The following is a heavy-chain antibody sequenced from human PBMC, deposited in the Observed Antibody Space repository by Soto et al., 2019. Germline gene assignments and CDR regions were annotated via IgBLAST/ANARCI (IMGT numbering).Heavy chain of an antibody. CDR3: ATSLSYFDY. CDR2: ISSSSFVI. CDR1: GFTFRVYF. J-gene: IGHJ4*02. Sequence: GGSLRLSCATSGFTFRVYFMSWIRQTPGKGLEWLSSISSSSFVITYADSVKGRFTISRDNTKNVLYLQMDSLRAEDTAVYYCATSLSYFDYWGQGTLVTVSS. V-gene: IGHV3-11*01.